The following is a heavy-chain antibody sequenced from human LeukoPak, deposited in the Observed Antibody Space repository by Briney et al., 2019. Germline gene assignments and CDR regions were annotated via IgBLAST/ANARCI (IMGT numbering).Heavy chain of an antibody. J-gene: IGHJ6*03. Sequence: GGSLRLSCAASGFTFSSYGMHWVRQAPGKGLEWVAFIRYDGSNKYYADSVQGRFTISRDNSKNTLYLQVSSLRADDTAVYYCAKARLGYCVSASCPTDYYYYMDVWGKGTTVTVSS. D-gene: IGHD2-2*01. CDR1: GFTFSSYG. V-gene: IGHV3-30*02. CDR3: AKARLGYCVSASCPTDYYYYMDV. CDR2: IRYDGSNK.